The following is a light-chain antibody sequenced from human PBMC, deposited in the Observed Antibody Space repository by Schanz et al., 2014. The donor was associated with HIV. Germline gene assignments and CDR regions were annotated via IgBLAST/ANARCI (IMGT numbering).Light chain of an antibody. CDR2: DAS. CDR1: QSVSSY. Sequence: EIVMTQSPATLSLSPGARATLSCRASQSVSSYLAWYQQKPGQAPRLLIYDASNRATGIPARFSGSGSGTDFTLTISRLEPEDFAVYYCQQYGSSPLFGQGTKVEIK. V-gene: IGKV3-20*01. J-gene: IGKJ1*01. CDR3: QQYGSSPL.